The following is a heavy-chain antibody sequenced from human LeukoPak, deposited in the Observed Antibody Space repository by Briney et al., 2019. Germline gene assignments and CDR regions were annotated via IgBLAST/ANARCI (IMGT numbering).Heavy chain of an antibody. V-gene: IGHV1-18*01. Sequence: APVKVSCKASGYTFTSYGISWARQAPGQGLEWMGWISAYNGNTNYAQKLQGRVTMTTDTSTGTAYMELRSLRSDDTAVYFCARDLGIAVAGTWGYWGQGTLVTVSS. CDR3: ARDLGIAVAGTWGY. CDR2: ISAYNGNT. D-gene: IGHD6-19*01. CDR1: GYTFTSYG. J-gene: IGHJ4*02.